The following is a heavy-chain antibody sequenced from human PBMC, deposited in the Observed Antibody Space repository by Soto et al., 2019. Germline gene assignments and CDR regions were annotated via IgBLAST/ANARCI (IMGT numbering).Heavy chain of an antibody. CDR1: GFTFSSYA. V-gene: IGHV3-23*01. D-gene: IGHD3-22*01. CDR2: ISGSGGST. Sequence: GGSLRLSCAASGFTFSSYAMSWVRQAPGKGLEWVSAISGSGGSTYYADSVKGRFTISRDNSKNTMYLQMNSLRAEDTAVYYCAKDGYSSGYYRRGYYFDYWGQGTLVTVSS. J-gene: IGHJ4*02. CDR3: AKDGYSSGYYRRGYYFDY.